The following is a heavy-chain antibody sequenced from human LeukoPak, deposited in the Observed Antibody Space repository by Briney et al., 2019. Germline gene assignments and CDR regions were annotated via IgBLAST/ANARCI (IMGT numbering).Heavy chain of an antibody. CDR2: INSDGGST. J-gene: IGHJ4*02. CDR3: AREGPHYDFWSGYSEGYFDY. D-gene: IGHD3-3*01. Sequence: GGSLRLSCAASGFTFSSYWMHWVRQAPGKGLVWVSRINSDGGSTSYADSVKGRFTISRDNAKNTLYLQMNSLRAEDTAVYYCAREGPHYDFWSGYSEGYFDYWGQGTLVTVSS. V-gene: IGHV3-74*01. CDR1: GFTFSSYW.